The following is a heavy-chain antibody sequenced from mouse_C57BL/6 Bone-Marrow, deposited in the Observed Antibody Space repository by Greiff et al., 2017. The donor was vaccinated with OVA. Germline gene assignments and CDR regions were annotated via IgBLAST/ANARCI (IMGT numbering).Heavy chain of an antibody. V-gene: IGHV1-81*01. Sequence: QVHVKQSGAELARPGASVKLSCKASGYTFTSYGISWVKQRTGQGLEWIGEIYPRSGNTYYNEKFKGKATLTADKSSSTAYMELRSLTSEDSAVYFCARSWHYDYDFDYWGQGTTLTVSS. CDR1: GYTFTSYG. CDR2: IYPRSGNT. J-gene: IGHJ2*01. D-gene: IGHD2-4*01. CDR3: ARSWHYDYDFDY.